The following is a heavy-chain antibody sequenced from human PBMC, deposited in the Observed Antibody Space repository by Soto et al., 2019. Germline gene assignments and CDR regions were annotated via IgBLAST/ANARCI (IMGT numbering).Heavy chain of an antibody. V-gene: IGHV1-18*01. CDR2: ISAHNGNT. CDR3: ARGRYGXY. CDR1: GYXFTXYG. Sequence: QVHLVQSGAEVKKXGASVXXXXKXXGYXFTXYGITWVRQAPGQGLEWMAWISAHNGNTNYAQKLQGRVTVTRDTSTSTAYMELRSLRSDDTAVYYCARGRYGXYWXXGALVTVSS. J-gene: IGHJ4*02. D-gene: IGHD3-10*01.